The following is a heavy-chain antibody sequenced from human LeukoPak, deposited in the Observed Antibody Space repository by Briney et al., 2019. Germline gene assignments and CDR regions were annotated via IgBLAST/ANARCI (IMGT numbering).Heavy chain of an antibody. D-gene: IGHD1-14*01. CDR1: GSTFTGYY. Sequence: GASVTVSCTASGSTFTGYYMHWVREAPGQGLGWMGWINPNSGGTNYAQKFQGRVTMTRDTSISTAYIELSKRRSDDTAVYYCARGHNPRTNVKNWFDPWGQGTLVTVSS. CDR3: ARGHNPRTNVKNWFDP. CDR2: INPNSGGT. J-gene: IGHJ5*02. V-gene: IGHV1-2*02.